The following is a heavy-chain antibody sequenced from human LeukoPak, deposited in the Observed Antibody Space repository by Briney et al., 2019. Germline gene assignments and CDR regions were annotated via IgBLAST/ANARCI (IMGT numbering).Heavy chain of an antibody. Sequence: GGSLRLSCAASGFTFNNAWMSWVRQAPGKGLEWVGHFKSKTDGGTTDYAAPVKGRFTISRDDSKNTLYLQMNSLKTEDTAVYFCTTDGDYPYFDYWGQGTLVTVSS. CDR2: FKSKTDGGTT. V-gene: IGHV3-15*01. D-gene: IGHD4-17*01. CDR3: TTDGDYPYFDY. CDR1: GFTFNNAW. J-gene: IGHJ4*02.